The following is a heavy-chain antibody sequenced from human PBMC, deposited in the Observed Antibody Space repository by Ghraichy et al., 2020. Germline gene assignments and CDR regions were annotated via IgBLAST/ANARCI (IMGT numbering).Heavy chain of an antibody. V-gene: IGHV3-21*01. CDR3: TRDASLPGYSYGRPLYGVDV. Sequence: GGSLRLSCAASGFTFSSYTMNWVRQAPGKGLEWVSSIGGSGRYRYYADSLKGRFAISRDNAKNSLYLQMNSLSAEDAAVYYCTRDASLPGYSYGRPLYGVDVWGQGTTVTV. CDR1: GFTFSSYT. CDR2: IGGSGRYR. D-gene: IGHD5-18*01. J-gene: IGHJ6*02.